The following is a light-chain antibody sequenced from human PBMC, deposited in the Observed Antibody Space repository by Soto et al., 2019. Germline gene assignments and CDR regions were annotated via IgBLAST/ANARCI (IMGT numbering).Light chain of an antibody. CDR1: SSDVGAYDY. CDR3: SSYTSTTTWV. Sequence: QSALTQPASVSGSPGQSITISCTGTSSDVGAYDYVSWYQQHPGQAPKLIIYEVSNRPSGVSNRFSASKSGNTASLTISGLQAEDEADYYCSSYTSTTTWVFGGGTKVTVL. CDR2: EVS. J-gene: IGLJ3*02. V-gene: IGLV2-14*01.